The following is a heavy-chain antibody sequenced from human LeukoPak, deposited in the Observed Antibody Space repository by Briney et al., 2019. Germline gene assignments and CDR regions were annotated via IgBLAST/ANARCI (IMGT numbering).Heavy chain of an antibody. J-gene: IGHJ4*02. V-gene: IGHV4-39*01. D-gene: IGHD2-21*01. CDR3: ARQLALPIVVARGIGYFDY. CDR1: GGSISSSSYY. CDR2: IYYSGST. Sequence: KPSETLSLTCTVSGGSISSSSYYWGWIRQPPGKGLEWIGSIYYSGSTYYNPSLKSRVTISVDTSKNQFSLKLSSVTAADTAVYYCARQLALPIVVARGIGYFDYWGQGTLVTVSS.